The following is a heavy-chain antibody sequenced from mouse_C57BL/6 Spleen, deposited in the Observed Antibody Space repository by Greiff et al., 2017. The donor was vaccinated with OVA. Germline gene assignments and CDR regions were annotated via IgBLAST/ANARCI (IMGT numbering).Heavy chain of an antibody. V-gene: IGHV1-64*01. CDR1: GYTFTSYW. Sequence: VQLQQPGAELVKPGASVKLSCKASGYTFTSYWMHWVKQRPGQGLEWIGMIHPNSGSTKYNEKFKSKATLTVDKSSSTAYMQLSSLTSEDSAVYYCAREDGSRRGTWFAYWGQGTLVTVSA. CDR2: IHPNSGST. CDR3: AREDGSRRGTWFAY. D-gene: IGHD1-1*01. J-gene: IGHJ3*01.